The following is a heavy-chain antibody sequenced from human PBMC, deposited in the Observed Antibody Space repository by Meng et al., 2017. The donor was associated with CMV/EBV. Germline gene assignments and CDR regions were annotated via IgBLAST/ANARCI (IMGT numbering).Heavy chain of an antibody. CDR3: AREGALAYFDY. Sequence: QVQLVQSGGEVKKPVSSVKVSCKASGGTFSSYAISWVRQAPGQGLEWMRGIIPIFGTANYAQKFQGRVTITADESTSTAYMELSSLRSEDTAVYYCAREGALAYFDYWGQGTLVTVSS. V-gene: IGHV1-69*12. J-gene: IGHJ4*02. CDR2: IIPIFGTA. CDR1: GGTFSSYA. D-gene: IGHD5-12*01.